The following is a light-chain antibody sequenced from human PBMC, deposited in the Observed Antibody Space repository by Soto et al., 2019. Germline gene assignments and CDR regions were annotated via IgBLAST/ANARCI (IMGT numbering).Light chain of an antibody. CDR3: QQYGSSVT. CDR1: QSVSSRY. J-gene: IGKJ5*01. Sequence: EIVLTQSPAVLALSPGARATLSCGASQSVSSRYLAWYQQKPGLAPRLLIYDASSRATGIPDRFSGSGSGTDFTLTISRLEPEDFAVYYCQQYGSSVTFGQGTRLEIK. CDR2: DAS. V-gene: IGKV3D-20*01.